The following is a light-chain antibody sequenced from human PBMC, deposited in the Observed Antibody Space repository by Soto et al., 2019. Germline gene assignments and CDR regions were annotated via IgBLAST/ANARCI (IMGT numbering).Light chain of an antibody. V-gene: IGKV3-20*01. CDR3: QQYGDSRT. J-gene: IGKJ1*01. Sequence: EIVLTQSPGTLSVSPGERATLSCRASQSIRNNYLAWDEQKPGQAPRLLIYDASSRATGIPDRFSGSGSGTDFTLTISRLEPEDFAVYYCQQYGDSRTCGQGTRVEI. CDR2: DAS. CDR1: QSIRNNY.